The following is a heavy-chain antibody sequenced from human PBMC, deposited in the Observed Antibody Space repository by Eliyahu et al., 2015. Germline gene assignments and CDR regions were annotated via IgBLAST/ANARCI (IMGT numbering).Heavy chain of an antibody. Sequence: QVQLQQSGPGLVKPSQTLSLTXAISGDXXSSNSAAWNWXRXSPSRGLEWLGRTYYRSKWYNDYAVSVKSRITINPDTSKNQFSLQLNSVTPEDTAVYYCARQEDITMVRGVIISASNWFDPWGQGTLVTVSS. CDR2: TYYRSKWYN. J-gene: IGHJ5*02. CDR3: ARQEDITMVRGVIISASNWFDP. V-gene: IGHV6-1*01. CDR1: GDXXSSNSAA. D-gene: IGHD3-10*01.